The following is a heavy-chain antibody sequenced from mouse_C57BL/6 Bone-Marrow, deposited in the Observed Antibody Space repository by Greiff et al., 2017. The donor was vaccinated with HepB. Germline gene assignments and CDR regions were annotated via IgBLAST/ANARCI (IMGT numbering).Heavy chain of an antibody. V-gene: IGHV1-53*01. CDR1: GYTFTSYW. J-gene: IGHJ2*01. CDR2: INPSNGGT. CDR3: ARTFYYSSSSLYFDY. Sequence: QVQLQQPGTELVKPGASVKLSCKASGYTFTSYWMHWVKQRPGQGLEWIGNINPSNGGTNYNEKVKSKVTLTLDKFTSTDNMQLSSLTSEDSAVYYCARTFYYSSSSLYFDYWGQGTTLTVYS. D-gene: IGHD1-1*01.